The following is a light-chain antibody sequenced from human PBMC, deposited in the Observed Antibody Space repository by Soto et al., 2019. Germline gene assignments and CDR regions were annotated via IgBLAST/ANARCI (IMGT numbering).Light chain of an antibody. CDR1: SSNFGAGYE. Sequence: QSVLTQPPSVSGAPGQRVTISCTGSSSNFGAGYEVHWYKQLPGAAPTLVIFNNLNRPSGVPERFSGSKSGTSASLVISGLQAEDEADYYCQSFDSSLRVYVFGSGTKVIVL. V-gene: IGLV1-40*01. CDR2: NNL. J-gene: IGLJ1*01. CDR3: QSFDSSLRVYV.